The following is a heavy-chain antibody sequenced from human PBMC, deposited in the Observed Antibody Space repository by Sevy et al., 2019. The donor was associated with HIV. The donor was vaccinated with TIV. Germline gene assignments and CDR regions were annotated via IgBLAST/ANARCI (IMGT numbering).Heavy chain of an antibody. Sequence: SETLSLTCTVSGGSIRSGRYYWTWIRQPAGKGLEWVGDIGSSGPGNYNPSLKSRVTLSVDTTKSHFSLKLRSVTAVDTAVYYCARSRYYFDSWGQGALVTVSS. V-gene: IGHV4-61*09. CDR1: GGSIRSGRYY. CDR2: IGSSGPG. J-gene: IGHJ4*02. D-gene: IGHD3-9*01. CDR3: ARSRYYFDS.